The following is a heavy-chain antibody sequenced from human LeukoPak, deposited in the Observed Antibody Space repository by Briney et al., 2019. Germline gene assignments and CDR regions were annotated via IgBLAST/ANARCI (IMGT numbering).Heavy chain of an antibody. D-gene: IGHD3-10*01. Sequence: GASVKVSCKASGYTFTSYYMHWVRQAPGQGLEWMGIINPSGGSTSYAQKFQGRVTMTRDMSTSTVYMELSSLRSEDTAVYYCARAGGMVRGVIITSPYYYYYMDVWGKGTTVTVSS. V-gene: IGHV1-46*01. CDR3: ARAGGMVRGVIITSPYYYYYMDV. J-gene: IGHJ6*03. CDR2: INPSGGST. CDR1: GYTFTSYY.